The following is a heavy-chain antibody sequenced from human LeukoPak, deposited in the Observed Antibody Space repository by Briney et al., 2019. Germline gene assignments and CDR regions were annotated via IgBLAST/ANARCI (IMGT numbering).Heavy chain of an antibody. CDR3: ARGPTYYYDSSGYFLWGPRRSQFDY. CDR1: GGSFSGYY. Sequence: SETLSLTCAVYGGSFSGYYWSWIRQPPGKGLEWIGEINHSGSTNYNPSLKSRVTISVDTSKNQFSLKLSSVTAADTAVYYCARGPTYYYDSSGYFLWGPRRSQFDYWGQGTLVTVSS. CDR2: INHSGST. V-gene: IGHV4-34*01. D-gene: IGHD3-22*01. J-gene: IGHJ4*02.